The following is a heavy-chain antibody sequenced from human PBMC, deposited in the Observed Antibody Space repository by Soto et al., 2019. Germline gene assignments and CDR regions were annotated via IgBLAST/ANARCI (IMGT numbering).Heavy chain of an antibody. Sequence: GGSLRLSCAASGFTFSDYYMSWIRQAPGKGLEWVSYISSSGSTIYYADSVKGLFTIARDNAKNSLYLQMNSLRADDTAVYYCARDRSGYDSGDPALTNEYFQHWGQGTLVTVSS. D-gene: IGHD5-12*01. CDR2: ISSSGSTI. V-gene: IGHV3-11*01. CDR1: GFTFSDYY. J-gene: IGHJ1*01. CDR3: ARDRSGYDSGDPALTNEYFQH.